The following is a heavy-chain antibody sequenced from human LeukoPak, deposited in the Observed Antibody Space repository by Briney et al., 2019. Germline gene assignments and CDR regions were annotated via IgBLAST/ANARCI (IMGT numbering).Heavy chain of an antibody. CDR1: GGSISSSSYY. Sequence: SETLSLTRTVSGGSISSSSYYWGWIRQPPGKGLEWIGSIYYSGSTYYNPSLKSRVTISVDTSKNQFSLKLSSVTAADTAVYYCARDRVDYYDSSGFPTQYYFDYWGQGTLVTVSS. CDR2: IYYSGST. V-gene: IGHV4-39*07. J-gene: IGHJ4*02. CDR3: ARDRVDYYDSSGFPTQYYFDY. D-gene: IGHD3-22*01.